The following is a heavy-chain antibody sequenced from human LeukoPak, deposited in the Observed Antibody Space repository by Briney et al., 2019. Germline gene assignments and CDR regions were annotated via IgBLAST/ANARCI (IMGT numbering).Heavy chain of an antibody. CDR1: GYTFTGYY. Sequence: ASVKVSCKASGYTFTGYYMHWVRQAPGQGLEWMGWINPNSGGTNYAQKFQGRVTMTRDTSIITAYMELSRLRSDDTAVYYCARDLLGYCSSTSCNIDYWGQGTLVTVSS. V-gene: IGHV1-2*02. J-gene: IGHJ4*02. D-gene: IGHD2-2*02. CDR3: ARDLLGYCSSTSCNIDY. CDR2: INPNSGGT.